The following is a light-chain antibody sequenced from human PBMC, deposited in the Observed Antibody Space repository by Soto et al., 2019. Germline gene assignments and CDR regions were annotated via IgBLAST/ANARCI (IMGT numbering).Light chain of an antibody. V-gene: IGKV3-11*01. CDR1: QSVSSY. J-gene: IGKJ4*01. CDR2: DAS. CDR3: QQRSNWLT. Sequence: EIVLTQSPATLSLSPGERATLSCRASQSVSSYLAWYQQKPGQAPMLLIYDASNRATGIPARFSGSGSGTDITLTISSLEPEDFAVYYCQQRSNWLTFGGGTKVEIK.